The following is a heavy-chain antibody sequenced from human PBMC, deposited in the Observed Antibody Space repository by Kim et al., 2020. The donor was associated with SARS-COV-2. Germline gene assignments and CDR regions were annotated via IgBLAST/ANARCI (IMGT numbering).Heavy chain of an antibody. CDR1: GYTLTELS. CDR2: FDPEDGET. CDR3: ATGNRDDSPLFDY. Sequence: ASVTVSCKVSGYTLTELSMHWVRQAPGKGLEWMGGFDPEDGETIYAQKFQGRVTMTEDTSTDTAYMELSSLRSEDTAVYYCATGNRDDSPLFDYWGQGTLVTVSS. D-gene: IGHD1-1*01. V-gene: IGHV1-24*01. J-gene: IGHJ4*02.